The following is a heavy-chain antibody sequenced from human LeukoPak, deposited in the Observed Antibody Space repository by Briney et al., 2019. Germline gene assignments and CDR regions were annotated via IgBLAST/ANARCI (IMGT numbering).Heavy chain of an antibody. CDR1: GGSFSGYH. CDR2: INHSGST. D-gene: IGHD3-10*01. Sequence: SETLSLICAVYGGSFSGYHWSWIRQPPGKGLEWIGEINHSGSTNYNPSLKSRVTISVDTSKNQFSLKLSSVTAADTAVYYCARSPQASGIDYWGQGTLVTVSS. CDR3: ARSPQASGIDY. V-gene: IGHV4-34*01. J-gene: IGHJ4*02.